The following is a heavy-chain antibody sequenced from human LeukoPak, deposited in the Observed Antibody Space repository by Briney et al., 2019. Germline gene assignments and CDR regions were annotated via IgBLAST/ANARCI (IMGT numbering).Heavy chain of an antibody. J-gene: IGHJ4*02. V-gene: IGHV1-2*02. Sequence: GASVKVSFKASVYTFTGYYMHWVRQAPGQRLEWMGLIYPNSGGTNYAQKFQGRVTMTRDTSISTAYMELSRLRSDDTAVYYCARDAYCGGDCYALDYWGQGTLVTVSS. CDR1: VYTFTGYY. CDR2: IYPNSGGT. CDR3: ARDAYCGGDCYALDY. D-gene: IGHD2-21*02.